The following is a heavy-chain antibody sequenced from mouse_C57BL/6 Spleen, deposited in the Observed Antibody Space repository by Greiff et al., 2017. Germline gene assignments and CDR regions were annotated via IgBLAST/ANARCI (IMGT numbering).Heavy chain of an antibody. D-gene: IGHD2-12*01. J-gene: IGHJ2*01. CDR2: IYPGDGDT. Sequence: QVQLQQSGPELVKPGASVKISCKASGYAFSSSWMNWVKQRPGKGLEWIGRIYPGDGDTNYNGKFKGKATLTADKSSSTAYMQLSSLTSEDSAVYFCARTPFTTTYYFDYWGQGTTLTVSS. CDR3: ARTPFTTTYYFDY. V-gene: IGHV1-82*01. CDR1: GYAFSSSW.